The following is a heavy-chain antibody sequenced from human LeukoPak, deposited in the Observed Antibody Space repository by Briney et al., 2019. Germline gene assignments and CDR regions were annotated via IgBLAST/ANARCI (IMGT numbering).Heavy chain of an antibody. CDR2: IEVGGAIT. CDR1: GFTFSSYA. V-gene: IGHV3-23*01. CDR3: ARVYTSGYSLDY. D-gene: IGHD3-22*01. J-gene: IGHJ4*02. Sequence: PGGSLRLSCAASGFTFSSYAMTWVRRAPGKGLEWVSTIEVGGAITHYAASVKGRFTISRDNAKNSLSLQMNSLRAEDTAVYYCARVYTSGYSLDYWGQGTLVTVSS.